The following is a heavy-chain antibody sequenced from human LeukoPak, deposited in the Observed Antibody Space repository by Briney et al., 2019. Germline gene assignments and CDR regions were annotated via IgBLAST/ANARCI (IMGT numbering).Heavy chain of an antibody. J-gene: IGHJ5*02. CDR3: ARGRMVRGVTWWFDP. Sequence: GASVKVSCKASGYTFTSYDINWVRQATGQGLEWMGWMNPNSGNTGYAQKFQGRVTMTRNTPISTAYMELSRLRSEDTAVYYCARGRMVRGVTWWFDPWGQGTLVTVSS. D-gene: IGHD3-10*01. V-gene: IGHV1-8*01. CDR2: MNPNSGNT. CDR1: GYTFTSYD.